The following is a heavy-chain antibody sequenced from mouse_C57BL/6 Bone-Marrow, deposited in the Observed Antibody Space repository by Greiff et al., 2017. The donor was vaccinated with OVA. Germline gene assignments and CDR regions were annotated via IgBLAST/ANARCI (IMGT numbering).Heavy chain of an antibody. J-gene: IGHJ2*01. CDR2: IHPNSGST. Sequence: QVQLQQPGAELVKPGASVKLSCKASGYTFTSYWMHWVKQRPGQGLEWIGMIHPNSGSTNYNEKFKSKATLTVDRSSSTAYMQLSSLTSEDSAVYYCAIPITTVVAPDYWGQGTTLTVSS. D-gene: IGHD1-1*01. V-gene: IGHV1-64*01. CDR3: AIPITTVVAPDY. CDR1: GYTFTSYW.